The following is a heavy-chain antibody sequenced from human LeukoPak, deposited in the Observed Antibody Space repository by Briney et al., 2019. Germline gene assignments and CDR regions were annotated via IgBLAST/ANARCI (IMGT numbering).Heavy chain of an antibody. CDR1: GFTFSSYW. J-gene: IGHJ3*01. CDR2: IKQDGIEK. CDR3: ARESMVRGVPDAFDL. D-gene: IGHD3-10*01. Sequence: GGSLRLSCAASGFTFSSYWMDWVRQVPGKGLEWVANIKQDGIEKYFVGSVKGRFAISRDNAKNSLYLQMNSLRVEDTAVYYCARESMVRGVPDAFDLWGQGTMVTVSS. V-gene: IGHV3-7*01.